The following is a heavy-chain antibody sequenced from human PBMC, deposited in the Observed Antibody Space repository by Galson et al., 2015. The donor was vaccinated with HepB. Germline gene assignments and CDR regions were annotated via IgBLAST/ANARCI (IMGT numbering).Heavy chain of an antibody. J-gene: IGHJ2*01. CDR3: ARGQVRWYFDL. V-gene: IGHV1-18*01. Sequence: SVKVSCKVSGYTFSDQYMHWVRQAPGQGLEWMAWISTDTGDTNYAQKFQDRVIMTTDTFTTTAYMELRSLRSDDTAVYYCARGQVRWYFDLWGRGTLVTVSS. CDR1: GYTFSDQY. CDR2: ISTDTGDT.